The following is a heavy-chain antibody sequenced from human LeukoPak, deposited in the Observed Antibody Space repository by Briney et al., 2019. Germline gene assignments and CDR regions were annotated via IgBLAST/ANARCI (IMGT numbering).Heavy chain of an antibody. CDR2: INPNSGGT. CDR3: ASRRDGYRGAFDI. CDR1: GYTFTGYY. J-gene: IGHJ3*02. D-gene: IGHD5-24*01. Sequence: ASVKVSCKASGYTFTGYYMHWVRQAPGQRLEWMGRINPNSGGTNYAQKFQGRVNMTRDTSISTAYRALSRLRSDDTAVYYCASRRDGYRGAFDIWGQGTIVTVSS. V-gene: IGHV1-2*06.